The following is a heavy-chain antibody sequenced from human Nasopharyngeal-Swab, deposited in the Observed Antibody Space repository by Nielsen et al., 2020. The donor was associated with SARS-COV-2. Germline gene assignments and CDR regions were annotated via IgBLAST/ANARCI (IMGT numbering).Heavy chain of an antibody. CDR3: AGHGLSGITIFGVVIPKNWFDP. J-gene: IGHJ5*02. Sequence: WIRQPPGKGLEWIGYIRHSETTKYNPSLKSRVSISIGTFKNSYSLRLTSVTAADTAVYYCAGHGLSGITIFGVVIPKNWFDPWGQGTLVTVSS. D-gene: IGHD3-3*01. V-gene: IGHV4-61*07. CDR2: IRHSETT.